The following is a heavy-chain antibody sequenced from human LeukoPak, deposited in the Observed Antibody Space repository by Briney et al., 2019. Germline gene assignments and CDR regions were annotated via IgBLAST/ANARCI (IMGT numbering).Heavy chain of an antibody. CDR1: GYIFIVHY. CDR3: ARERSVATIGRGYDYYMNV. J-gene: IGHJ6*03. CDR2: ISPNSGGT. V-gene: IGHV1-2*02. D-gene: IGHD5-12*01. Sequence: ASVTVSCRASGYIFIVHYIHWVRQAPGQGLEWMGWISPNSGGTNYAQTFQGRVTMTRDTSMRTVYMELSSLRSEATAVYYCARERSVATIGRGYDYYMNVCSKGTTVTVSS.